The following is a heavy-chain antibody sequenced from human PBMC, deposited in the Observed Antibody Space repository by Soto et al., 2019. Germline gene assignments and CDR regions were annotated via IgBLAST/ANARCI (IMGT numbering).Heavy chain of an antibody. D-gene: IGHD2-2*01. Sequence: SETLSLTCTVSGGSISSGGYYWSWIRQHPGKGLEWIGYIYYSGSTYYNPSLKSRVTISVDTSKNQFSLKLSSVTAADTAVDYCARGGIGVVPANYYYYYGMDVWGQGTTVTVSS. CDR2: IYYSGST. V-gene: IGHV4-31*03. CDR3: ARGGIGVVPANYYYYYGMDV. J-gene: IGHJ6*02. CDR1: GGSISSGGYY.